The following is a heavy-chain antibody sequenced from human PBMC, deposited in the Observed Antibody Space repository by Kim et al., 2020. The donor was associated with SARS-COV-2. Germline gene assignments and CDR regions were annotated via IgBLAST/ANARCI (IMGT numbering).Heavy chain of an antibody. Sequence: GGSLRLSCAASGFTFSSYAMSWVRQAPGKGLEWVSAISGSGGSTYYADSVKGRFTISRDNTKNTLYLQMNSLRAEDTAVYYCAKDRGGGRWLQLLFDYWGQGTLVTVSS. D-gene: IGHD5-12*01. V-gene: IGHV3-23*01. CDR3: AKDRGGGRWLQLLFDY. J-gene: IGHJ4*02. CDR2: ISGSGGST. CDR1: GFTFSSYA.